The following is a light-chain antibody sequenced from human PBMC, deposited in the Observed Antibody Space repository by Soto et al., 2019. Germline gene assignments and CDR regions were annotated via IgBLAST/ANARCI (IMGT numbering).Light chain of an antibody. CDR3: QQYNTYSGA. J-gene: IGKJ1*01. CDR1: QRISDW. V-gene: IGKV1-5*01. CDR2: DAS. Sequence: DIQMTQSPSTLSASVGDRVTIACRASQRISDWWAWYQQKPGKAPKLLIYDASTLESGVPSRFSGSGSGTEFTLTISTMQPNDSATYYCQQYNTYSGAFGQGTKV.